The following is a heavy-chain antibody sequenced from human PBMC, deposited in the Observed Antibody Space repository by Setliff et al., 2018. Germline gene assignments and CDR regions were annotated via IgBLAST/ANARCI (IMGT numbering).Heavy chain of an antibody. J-gene: IGHJ4*02. CDR3: ARTCSGSGCYAGLES. CDR2: INPKSGVT. D-gene: IGHD2-15*01. CDR1: GYSFSDFY. V-gene: IGHV1-2*02. Sequence: ASVKVSCKASGYSFSDFYIHWVRQVPGRGPEWMGSINPKSGVTRYVQKFQGRVTITRDTLYLQMNSLRPEDTAVYYCARTCSGSGCYAGLESWGQGTPVTVSS.